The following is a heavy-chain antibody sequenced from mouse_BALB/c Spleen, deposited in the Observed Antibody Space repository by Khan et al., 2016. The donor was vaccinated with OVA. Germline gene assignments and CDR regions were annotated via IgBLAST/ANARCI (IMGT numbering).Heavy chain of an antibody. V-gene: IGHV1-80*01. J-gene: IGHJ3*01. Sequence: QVQLQQSGAELVRPGSSVKISCKASGYAFSSYWMNWVKQRPGQGLEWIGQIYPGDGDTNYNGKFKGKATLTADKSSSTAYMQLSSLTSEDSAVYFCARGRGRCGPAWFAYWGQGTLVTVSA. CDR1: GYAFSSYW. CDR2: IYPGDGDT. CDR3: ARGRGRCGPAWFAY.